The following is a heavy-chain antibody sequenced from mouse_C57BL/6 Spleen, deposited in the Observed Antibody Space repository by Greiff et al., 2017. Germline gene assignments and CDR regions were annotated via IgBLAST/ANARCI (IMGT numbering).Heavy chain of an antibody. CDR2: IYPGDGDT. CDR1: GYAFSSSW. CDR3: AREGVYYYCSSHAKDY. V-gene: IGHV1-82*01. J-gene: IGHJ4*01. Sequence: VQLQQSGPELVKPGASVKISCKASGYAFSSSWMNWVKQRPGTGLEWIGRIYPGDGDTNYNGKFKGKATLTADKSSSTAYMQLSSLTSEDSAVYFCAREGVYYYCSSHAKDYWGQGTSVTVSS. D-gene: IGHD1-1*01.